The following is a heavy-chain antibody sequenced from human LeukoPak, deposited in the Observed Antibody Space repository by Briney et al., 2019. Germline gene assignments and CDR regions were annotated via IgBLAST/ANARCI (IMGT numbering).Heavy chain of an antibody. D-gene: IGHD4-23*01. CDR3: AKGLSGGGQRGYFDY. J-gene: IGHJ4*02. CDR2: VSSNGAKT. CDR1: GFTFSSYA. Sequence: PGGSLRLSCAASGFTFSSYAITWVRQAPGKGLEWVSAVSSNGAKTYYADSVKGRFTISRDNYKNMVFLQMNSLRAEDTAVYYCAKGLSGGGQRGYFDYWGQGTLVTVSS. V-gene: IGHV3-23*01.